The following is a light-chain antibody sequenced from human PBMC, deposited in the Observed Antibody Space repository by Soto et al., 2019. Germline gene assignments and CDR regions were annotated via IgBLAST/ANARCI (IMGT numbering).Light chain of an antibody. V-gene: IGKV3-11*01. J-gene: IGKJ5*01. CDR3: KQHNNWPT. Sequence: ETVLTQSPGTLSLSPGDSATLSCRASESVRTSLAWYQQKPGQAPSLLIYGASKRATGIPARFSGSGSGTEFTLTIRSLEPEDFAVYFCKQHNNWPTFGQGTRLEIK. CDR2: GAS. CDR1: ESVRTS.